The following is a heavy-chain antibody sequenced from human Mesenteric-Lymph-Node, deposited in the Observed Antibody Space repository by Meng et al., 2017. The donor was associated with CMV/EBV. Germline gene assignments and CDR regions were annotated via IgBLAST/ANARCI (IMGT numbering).Heavy chain of an antibody. V-gene: IGHV3-20*04. D-gene: IGHD3-22*01. CDR3: ARGSGSSGYYPPDY. CDR2: INWNGDRT. J-gene: IGHJ4*02. CDR1: GFSFDDYA. Sequence: GGSLRLSCAASGFSFDDYAMSWVRQAPGKGLEWVSRINWNGDRTSYADSVKGRFTVSRDNAKNSLYLQMNTLRGDDTALYYCARGSGSSGYYPPDYWGQGTLVTVSS.